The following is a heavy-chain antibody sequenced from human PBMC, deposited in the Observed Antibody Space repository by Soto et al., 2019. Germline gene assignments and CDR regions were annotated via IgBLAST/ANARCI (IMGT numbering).Heavy chain of an antibody. CDR1: GYTFTSFD. Sequence: QVQLVQSGAEVKKPGASVKVSCKASGYTFTSFDINWVRQATGQGLEWMGWMNPNSGNTAYAQKCPGGVTMTCTTISTAYMELSSLTSDDTAVYYCARGVTTAASDYWGQGTLDTVSS. V-gene: IGHV1-8*01. CDR3: ARGVTTAASDY. J-gene: IGHJ4*02. CDR2: MNPNSGNT. D-gene: IGHD6-13*01.